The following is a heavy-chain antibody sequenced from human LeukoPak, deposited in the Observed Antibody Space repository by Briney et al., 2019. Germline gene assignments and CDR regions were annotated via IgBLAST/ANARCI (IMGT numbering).Heavy chain of an antibody. CDR1: GYTFTSYA. D-gene: IGHD6-13*01. J-gene: IGHJ6*02. CDR3: ARDPLSSTWSPYYFTLDA. CDR2: ISAYDGST. Sequence: ASVKVSCKASGYTFTSYAINWVRQAPGQGLEWMGWISAYDGSTISAQDLQGRVTMTTDTSTTTAYMELTGLRSDDTAVYYCARDPLSSTWSPYYFTLDAWGQGTTVIVSS. V-gene: IGHV1-18*01.